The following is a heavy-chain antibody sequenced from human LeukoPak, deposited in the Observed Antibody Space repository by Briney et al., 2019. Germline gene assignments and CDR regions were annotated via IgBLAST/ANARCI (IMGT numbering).Heavy chain of an antibody. V-gene: IGHV4-39*01. CDR1: GSSITSVSHY. D-gene: IGHD3-16*01. Sequence: PSETLSLTCTISGSSITSVSHYWGWIRQPPGKGLEWIGDIYYTGSTYYSPSLRSRVTMSVHTSENQFSLRLNSVTAVDTAVYYCARRWGNIVGVTYEYWGQGTLVTASS. CDR3: ARRWGNIVGVTYEY. CDR2: IYYTGST. J-gene: IGHJ4*02.